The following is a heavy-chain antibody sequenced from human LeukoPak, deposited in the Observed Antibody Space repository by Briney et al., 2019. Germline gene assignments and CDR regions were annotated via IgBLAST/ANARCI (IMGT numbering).Heavy chain of an antibody. Sequence: ASVKVSCKESGYTFTSYYMHWVRQDPGQGLEWMGIIKTSSGSTRHAQKFQGRVTMARDTSTSTVYMELRSLRSEDTAVYYCAREQSTPVPSTGYYYYYMDVGGKGTTVTVS. CDR2: IKTSSGST. J-gene: IGHJ6*03. CDR3: AREQSTPVPSTGYYYYYMDV. CDR1: GYTFTSYY. V-gene: IGHV1-46*01.